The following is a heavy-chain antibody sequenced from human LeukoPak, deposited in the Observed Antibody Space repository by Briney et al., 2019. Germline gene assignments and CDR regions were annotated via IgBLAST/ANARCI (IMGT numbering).Heavy chain of an antibody. J-gene: IGHJ4*02. Sequence: GGSLRLSCAASGLTFSSYAMTWVRQAPGKGLQWVSGVSGSGDYTNYAESVRGRFAISRDDSKNMLYLHMNSLRDEDTAVYYCAKGGWFDNWGQGTLVTVSS. CDR3: AKGGWFDN. CDR2: VSGSGDYT. D-gene: IGHD6-19*01. CDR1: GLTFSSYA. V-gene: IGHV3-23*01.